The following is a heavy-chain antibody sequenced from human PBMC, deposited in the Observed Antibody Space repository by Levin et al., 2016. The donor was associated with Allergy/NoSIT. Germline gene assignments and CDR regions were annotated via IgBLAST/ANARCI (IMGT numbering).Heavy chain of an antibody. Sequence: SETLSLTCAVYGGSFSGYYWSWIRQPPGKGLEWIGEINHSGSTNYNPSLKSRVTISVDTSKNQFSLKLSSVTAADTAVYYCARVGRRVGATRYYYYYYYMDVWGKGTTVTVSS. CDR2: INHSGST. D-gene: IGHD1-26*01. CDR3: ARVGRRVGATRYYYYYYYMDV. V-gene: IGHV4-34*01. CDR1: GGSFSGYY. J-gene: IGHJ6*03.